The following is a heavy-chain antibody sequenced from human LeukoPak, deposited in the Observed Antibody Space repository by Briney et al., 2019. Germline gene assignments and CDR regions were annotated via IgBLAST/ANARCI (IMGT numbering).Heavy chain of an antibody. J-gene: IGHJ4*02. Sequence: SETLSLTCIVSGGSISSSSYYWGWIRQPPGKGLEWIGSIYYSGSTYYNPSLKSRVTISVDTSKNQFSLKLSSVTAADTAVYYCVRLIPPGGDYFDYWGQGTLVTVSS. V-gene: IGHV4-39*01. CDR2: IYYSGST. CDR1: GGSISSSSYY. CDR3: VRLIPPGGDYFDY. D-gene: IGHD2-21*01.